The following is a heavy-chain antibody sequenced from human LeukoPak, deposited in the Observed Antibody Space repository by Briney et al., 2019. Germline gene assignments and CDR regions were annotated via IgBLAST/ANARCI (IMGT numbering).Heavy chain of an antibody. CDR2: ISSSSSYI. J-gene: IGHJ6*02. V-gene: IGHV3-21*01. D-gene: IGHD5-12*01. CDR3: AKDLSAVDIVATIDYYYYYGMDV. CDR1: GFTFSSYS. Sequence: GGSLRLSCAASGFTFSSYSMNWVRQAPGKGLEWVSSISSSSSYIYYADSVKGRFTISRDNSKNTLYLQMNSLRAEDTAVYYCAKDLSAVDIVATIDYYYYYGMDVWGQGTTVTVSS.